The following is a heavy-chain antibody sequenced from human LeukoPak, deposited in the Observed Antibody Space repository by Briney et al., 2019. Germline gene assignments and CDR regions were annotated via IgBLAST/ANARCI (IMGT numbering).Heavy chain of an antibody. Sequence: PGGSLRLSCAASGFTFSSYAMHWVRRAPGKGLEWVAVISYDGSNKYYADSVKGRFTISRDNSKNTLYLQMNGLRAEDTAVYYCARESSHTCPFDYWGQGTLVTVSS. CDR2: ISYDGSNK. V-gene: IGHV3-30-3*01. CDR1: GFTFSSYA. CDR3: ARESSHTCPFDY. D-gene: IGHD6-6*01. J-gene: IGHJ4*02.